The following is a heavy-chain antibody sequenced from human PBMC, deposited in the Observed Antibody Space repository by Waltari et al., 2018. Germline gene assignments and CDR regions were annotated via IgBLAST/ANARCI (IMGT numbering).Heavy chain of an antibody. V-gene: IGHV4-4*07. J-gene: IGHJ6*03. CDR3: ARGGVVLEWGYMDV. Sequence: QVQLQESGPGLVKPSETLSLTCTVSGGSISSYYWSWIRQPAGKGLEWIGRIYTSGSTNYNPFLKSRVNMSVDTYKNQFSLKLSSVTAADTAVYYCARGGVVLEWGYMDVWGKGTTVTVSS. D-gene: IGHD3-3*01. CDR2: IYTSGST. CDR1: GGSISSYY.